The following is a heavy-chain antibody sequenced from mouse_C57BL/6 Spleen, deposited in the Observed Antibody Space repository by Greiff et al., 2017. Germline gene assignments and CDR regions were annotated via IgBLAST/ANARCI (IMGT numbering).Heavy chain of an antibody. D-gene: IGHD3-3*01. CDR2: IRSKSSNYAT. CDR1: GFTFNTYA. Sequence: EVKVEESGGGLVQPKGSLKLSCAASGFTFNTYAMHWVRQAPGKGLEWVARIRSKSSNYATYYANSVKDRFTISRDVSQRLLNLQMNNLKAEDTAMNYCVRGDCDCSFDVWGKGTTLTVSS. V-gene: IGHV10-3*01. CDR3: VRGDCDCSFDV. J-gene: IGHJ2*01.